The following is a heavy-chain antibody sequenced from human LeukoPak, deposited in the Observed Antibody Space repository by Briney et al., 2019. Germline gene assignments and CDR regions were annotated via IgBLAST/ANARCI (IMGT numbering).Heavy chain of an antibody. CDR1: GGSFSGYY. V-gene: IGHV4-34*01. CDR3: ASGYYDSSGYHFDY. J-gene: IGHJ4*02. CDR2: INHSGST. Sequence: SETLSLTCAVYGGSFSGYYWSWIRQPLGKGLEWIGEINHSGSTNYNPSLKSRVTISVDTSKNQFSLKLSSVTAADTAVYCCASGYYDSSGYHFDYWGQGTLVTVSS. D-gene: IGHD3-22*01.